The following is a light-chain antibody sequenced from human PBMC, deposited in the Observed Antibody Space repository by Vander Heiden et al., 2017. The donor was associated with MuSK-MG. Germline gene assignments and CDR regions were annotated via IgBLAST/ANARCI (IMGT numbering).Light chain of an antibody. CDR2: AAS. V-gene: IGKV1-39*01. J-gene: IGKJ5*01. CDR3: QQSYSTPQN. Sequence: DIQMTQSPSSLSTSVGDRVTITCRASQSISSYLNWYQQKPGKATKLLIYAASSLQSGVPSRFSGSGSGTDFTLTISSLQPEDFATYYCQQSYSTPQNFGQGTRLEIK. CDR1: QSISSY.